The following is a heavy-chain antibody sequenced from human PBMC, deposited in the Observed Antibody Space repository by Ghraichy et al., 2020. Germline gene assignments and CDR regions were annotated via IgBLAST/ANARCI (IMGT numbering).Heavy chain of an antibody. CDR2: ITGSSITI. J-gene: IGHJ2*01. CDR3: ARLPLPRRAEVGDWYFDL. V-gene: IGHV3-48*01. D-gene: IGHD6-13*01. Sequence: GGSLRLSCEGSGFSFSDYSMIWVRLTPRKALEWVSYITGSSITIFYTDSVKGRFTISRDNAKNSLYLQMNSLRAEDTAVYYCARLPLPRRAEVGDWYFDLWGRGTLVTVSS. CDR1: GFSFSDYS.